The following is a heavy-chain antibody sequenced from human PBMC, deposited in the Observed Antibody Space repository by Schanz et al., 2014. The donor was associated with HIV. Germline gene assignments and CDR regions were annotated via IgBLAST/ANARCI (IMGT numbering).Heavy chain of an antibody. CDR1: GYTFTSYD. J-gene: IGHJ6*02. CDR2: ISAYKGNT. CDR3: ARWGRGCSGGSCYWGYYGMDV. V-gene: IGHV1-18*01. Sequence: QVQLVQSGAEVKKPGASVKVSCKASGYTFTSYDINWVQQAPGQGLEWMGWISAYKGNTNYAQKLQGRVTMTTDTSTNTAYMELRRLRSDDTAVYYCARWGRGCSGGSCYWGYYGMDVWGQGTTVTVSS. D-gene: IGHD2-15*01.